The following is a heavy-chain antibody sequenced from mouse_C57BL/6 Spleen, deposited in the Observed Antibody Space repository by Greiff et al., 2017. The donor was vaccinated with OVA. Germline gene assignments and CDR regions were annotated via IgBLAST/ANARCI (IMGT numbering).Heavy chain of an antibody. V-gene: IGHV1-69*01. CDR1: GYTFTSYW. Sequence: QVQLQQPGAELVMPGASVKLSCKASGYTFTSYWMHWVKQRPGQGLEWIGEIDPSDSYTNYNQKFKGKSTLTVDKSSSTAYMQLSSLTSEDSAVYYCARRDYDVGYAMDYWGQGTSVTVSS. J-gene: IGHJ4*01. D-gene: IGHD2-4*01. CDR3: ARRDYDVGYAMDY. CDR2: IDPSDSYT.